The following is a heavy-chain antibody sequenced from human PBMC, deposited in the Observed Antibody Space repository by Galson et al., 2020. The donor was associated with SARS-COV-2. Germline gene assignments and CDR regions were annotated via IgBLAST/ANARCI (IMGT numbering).Heavy chain of an antibody. CDR2: LDTSSTYI. V-gene: IGHV3-21*01. CDR1: GFAFSSYT. J-gene: IGHJ4*02. Sequence: GESLKISCAASGFAFSSYTMNWVRQAPGKGLEWVASLDTSSTYIYYADSLKGRFTISRDNAENSLYLQMNSLRAEDTAVYYCARSPPASTSGTSIYFDYWGQGTQVTVS. CDR3: ARSPPASTSGTSIYFDY. D-gene: IGHD3-10*01.